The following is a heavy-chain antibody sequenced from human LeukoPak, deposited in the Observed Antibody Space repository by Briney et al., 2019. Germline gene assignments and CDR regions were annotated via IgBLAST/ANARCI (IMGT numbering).Heavy chain of an antibody. D-gene: IGHD3-10*01. CDR1: GFTFSSYG. CDR3: AKGIAMVRGPEPNFDY. V-gene: IGHV3-30*18. CDR2: ISYDGSNK. Sequence: GGSLRLSCAASGFTFSSYGMHWVRQAPGKGLEWVAVISYDGSNKYYADSVKGRFTISRDNSKNTLYLQMNSLRAEDTAVYYCAKGIAMVRGPEPNFDYWGQGTLVTVSS. J-gene: IGHJ4*02.